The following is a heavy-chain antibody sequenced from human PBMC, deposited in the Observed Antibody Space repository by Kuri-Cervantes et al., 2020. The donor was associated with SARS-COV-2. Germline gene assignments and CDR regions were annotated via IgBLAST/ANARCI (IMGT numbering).Heavy chain of an antibody. J-gene: IGHJ5*02. CDR3: ARGGDYSYWFDP. D-gene: IGHD4-17*01. CDR2: VYYSGST. Sequence: SETLSLTCTVSGGSISTNYWSWIRQSPGKGLEWIGYVYYSGSTKYNPSLKSRVTISVDTSKNQFSLKLSPVTAADTAVYYCARGGDYSYWFDPWGQGTLVTVSS. V-gene: IGHV4-59*12. CDR1: GGSISTNY.